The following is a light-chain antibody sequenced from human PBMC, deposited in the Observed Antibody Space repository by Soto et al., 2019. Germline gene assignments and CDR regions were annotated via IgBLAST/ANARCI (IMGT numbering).Light chain of an antibody. CDR1: QGIAKY. J-gene: IGKJ4*01. CDR3: HQSDNLPLT. V-gene: IGKV1-33*01. CDR2: HAS. Sequence: DTQMTQSPSSLSASVGDRVTITCQASQGIAKYLHWYQQKPGKAPKLLIYHASNLQTGVPSRFSGSGSGTDCTLAISSLQPKDIATYFCHQSDNLPLTFGGGTKVDIK.